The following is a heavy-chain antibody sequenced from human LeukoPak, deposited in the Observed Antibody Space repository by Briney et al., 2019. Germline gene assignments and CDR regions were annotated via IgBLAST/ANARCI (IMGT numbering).Heavy chain of an antibody. CDR2: IYGST. D-gene: IGHD7-27*01. CDR3: ARTSSWGSTAPFDY. J-gene: IGHJ4*02. CDR1: GGSISSNSYY. V-gene: IGHV4-39*01. Sequence: SETLSLTCTVSGGSISSNSYYWGWIRQPPGKGLEWIGSIYGSTYYNPSLKSRVTISVDTSKNQFSLKLSSVTAVDTAVYYCARTSSWGSTAPFDYWGQETLVTVSS.